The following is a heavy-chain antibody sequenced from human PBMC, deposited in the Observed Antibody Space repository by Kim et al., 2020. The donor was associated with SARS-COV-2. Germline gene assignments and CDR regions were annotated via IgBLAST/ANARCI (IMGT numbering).Heavy chain of an antibody. V-gene: IGHV3-23*01. D-gene: IGHD6-19*01. J-gene: IGHJ4*02. CDR1: GFTFSSYA. CDR3: ATRPRKAVPGYFDY. CDR2: IGSNGGST. Sequence: GGSLRLSCAASGFTFSSYAMNWVRQAPGKGLEWVSAIGSNGGSTYYADSVKGRFTISRDNSKNTLNLQMNSLRAEDTAVYYCATRPRKAVPGYFDYWGQGTLVTVSS.